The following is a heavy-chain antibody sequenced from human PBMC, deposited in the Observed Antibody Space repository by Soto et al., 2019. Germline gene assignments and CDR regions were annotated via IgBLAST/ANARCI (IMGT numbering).Heavy chain of an antibody. CDR1: GGTFSGYA. V-gene: IGHV1-69*12. J-gene: IGHJ4*02. CDR2: IIPIFGTT. Sequence: QVQLVQSGAEVKKPGSSVKVSCKACGGTFSGYAISWVRQAPGQGREWMGGIIPIFGTTNYAQKFQGRVTITADESTSTAYMELSSLRSEDTAVYYCARDPHRMTYWGQPTVLTVSS. CDR3: ARDPHRMTY.